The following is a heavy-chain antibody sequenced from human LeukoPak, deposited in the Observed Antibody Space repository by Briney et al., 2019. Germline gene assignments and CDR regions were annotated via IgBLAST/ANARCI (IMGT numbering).Heavy chain of an antibody. J-gene: IGHJ5*02. CDR2: IYYSRRT. CDR1: GGSLSSGGYY. D-gene: IGHD3-22*01. V-gene: IGHV4-31*03. CDR3: ARSDSSGYYYVS. Sequence: SETLSLTCTVSGGSLSSGGYYWTWIRQHPGQGLDLIGYIYYSRRTYYNPSLKRRLSISVDTSKNQFSLNLTTVTAADTAVYYCARSDSSGYYYVSWGQGTLVTVSS.